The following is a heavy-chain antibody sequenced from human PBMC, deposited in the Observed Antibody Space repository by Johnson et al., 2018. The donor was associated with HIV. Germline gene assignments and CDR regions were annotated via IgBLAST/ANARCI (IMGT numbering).Heavy chain of an antibody. CDR2: FTWDGDRT. CDR3: ARDHLSSRGAFDI. D-gene: IGHD6-19*01. J-gene: IGHJ3*02. CDR1: GFTFDDYA. Sequence: VQLVESGGGVVRPGGSLRLSCAASGFTFDDYAMNWVRQAPGKGLEWVSGFTWDGDRTAYADSVKGRFTISRDNAKNSLYLQMNSLRAEDTALYYCARDHLSSRGAFDIWGQGTMVTVSS. V-gene: IGHV3-20*04.